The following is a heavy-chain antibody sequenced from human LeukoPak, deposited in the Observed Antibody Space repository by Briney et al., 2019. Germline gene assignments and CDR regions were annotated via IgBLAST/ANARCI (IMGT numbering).Heavy chain of an antibody. CDR3: ARGQSQNGAIYSSLWYFQH. CDR1: GYTFTSYD. CDR2: MNPNSGNT. Sequence: GASVKVSCKASGYTFTSYDINWVRQATGQGLEWMGWMNPNSGNTGYAQKFQGRVTITRNTSISTAYMELSSLRSEDTAVYYCARGQSQNGAIYSSLWYFQHWGQGTLVTVSS. V-gene: IGHV1-8*01. J-gene: IGHJ1*01. D-gene: IGHD6-6*01.